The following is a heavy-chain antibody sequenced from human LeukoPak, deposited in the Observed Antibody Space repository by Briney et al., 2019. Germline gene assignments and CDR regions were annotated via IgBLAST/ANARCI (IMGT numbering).Heavy chain of an antibody. V-gene: IGHV1-46*01. Sequence: ASVKVSCKASGYTFTSYYMHWVRQAPGQGLEWMGIINPSGGSTSYAQKFQGRVTMTRDTSTSTVYMELSSLRSEDTAVYYCARGEQLVKGWYYYYGMDVWGQGTTVTVSS. CDR2: INPSGGST. CDR3: ARGEQLVKGWYYYYGMDV. CDR1: GYTFTSYY. J-gene: IGHJ6*02. D-gene: IGHD6-13*01.